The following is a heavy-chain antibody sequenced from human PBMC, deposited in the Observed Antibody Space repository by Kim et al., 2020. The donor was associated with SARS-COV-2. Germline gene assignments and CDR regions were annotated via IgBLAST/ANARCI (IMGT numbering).Heavy chain of an antibody. J-gene: IGHJ4*02. D-gene: IGHD6-6*01. CDR3: VRGTMRARQHFDY. Sequence: GGSLRLSCVASGFTFGTYGMHWVRQAPGKGPEWVAAISFDGRYTYYGDSVNGRFTISRDNSKNTLYLQMHSLRSEDTALFYCVRGTMRARQHFDYWGQGALVTVSS. V-gene: IGHV3-30*03. CDR1: GFTFGTYG. CDR2: ISFDGRYT.